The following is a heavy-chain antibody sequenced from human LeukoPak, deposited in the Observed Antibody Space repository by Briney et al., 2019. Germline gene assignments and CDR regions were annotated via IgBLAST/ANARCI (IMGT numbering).Heavy chain of an antibody. CDR1: GFTFSSYA. CDR2: IRQDGDTK. Sequence: PGESLRLSCVASGFTFSSYAMSWVRQAPGKGLEWVANIRQDGDTKYYVDSVKGRFTISRDNAMNSLYLQMNSLRAEDTAIYYCARSLPYGTTWYGRSDFWGQGTPVTVSS. CDR3: ARSLPYGTTWYGRSDF. J-gene: IGHJ4*02. D-gene: IGHD6-13*01. V-gene: IGHV3-7*03.